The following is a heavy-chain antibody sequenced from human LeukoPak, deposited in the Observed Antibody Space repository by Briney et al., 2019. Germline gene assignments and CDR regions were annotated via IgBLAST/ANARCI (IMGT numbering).Heavy chain of an antibody. J-gene: IGHJ4*02. D-gene: IGHD4-17*01. CDR3: ATSYTVTTPEREWVY. Sequence: ASVKVSCKVSGYTLTQLSVHWMRQAPGTGLEWMGGFDPEDGETIYAQKFQGRVTMTEDTSTDTAYMELGSLRSEDTAVYYCATSYTVTTPEREWVYWGQGTLVTVSS. CDR2: FDPEDGET. CDR1: GYTLTQLS. V-gene: IGHV1-24*01.